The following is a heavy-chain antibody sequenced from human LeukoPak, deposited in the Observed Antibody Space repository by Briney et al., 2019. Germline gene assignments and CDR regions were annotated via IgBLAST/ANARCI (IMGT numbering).Heavy chain of an antibody. J-gene: IGHJ5*02. D-gene: IGHD6-13*01. CDR3: ARDLEHSSSWNGFDP. CDR2: IYYSGST. V-gene: IGHV4-39*07. Sequence: SETLSLTCTVSGVSISSSSYYWGWIRQPPGKGLEWIGSIYYSGSTNYNPSLKSRVTMSVDTSKNQFSLKLSSVTAADTAVYYCARDLEHSSSWNGFDPWGQGTLVTVSS. CDR1: GVSISSSSYY.